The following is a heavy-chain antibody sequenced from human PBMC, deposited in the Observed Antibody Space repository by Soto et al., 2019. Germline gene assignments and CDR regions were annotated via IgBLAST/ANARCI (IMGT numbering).Heavy chain of an antibody. CDR3: TTRLPFWSGTYFDY. CDR2: IKSKTDGGTT. CDR1: GFTFSNAW. V-gene: IGHV3-15*07. D-gene: IGHD3-3*01. J-gene: IGHJ4*02. Sequence: GGSLRLSCAASGFTFSNAWMNWVRQAPGKGLEWVGRIKSKTDGGTTDYAAPVKGRFTISRDDSKNTLYLQMNSLKTEDTAVYYCTTRLPFWSGTYFDYWGQGTLVTVSS.